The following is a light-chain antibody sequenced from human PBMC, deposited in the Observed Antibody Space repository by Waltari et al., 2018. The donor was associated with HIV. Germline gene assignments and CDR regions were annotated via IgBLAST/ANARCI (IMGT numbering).Light chain of an antibody. CDR3: AAWDDSLKGGA. J-gene: IGLJ1*01. Sequence: QSVLAQPPSASGTPGQRVTISCSGSTSNIGGNTVSWYQQLPGTAPKLLLYSNNQRPSGVPDRFSGSTSGTSASLVISGLQSEDEADYYCAAWDDSLKGGAFGPGTKVTVL. V-gene: IGLV1-44*01. CDR1: TSNIGGNT. CDR2: SNN.